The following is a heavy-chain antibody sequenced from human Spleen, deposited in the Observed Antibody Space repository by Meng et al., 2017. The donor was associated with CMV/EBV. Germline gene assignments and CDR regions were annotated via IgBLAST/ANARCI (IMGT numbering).Heavy chain of an antibody. CDR3: ARAPTLVAAFDF. CDR2: IAYGGDI. J-gene: IGHJ4*02. Sequence: LPGGSLSRSFWRWIRQPPGKGLEWIGYIAYGGDITYGPSLKSRVSISVDTSRFSLKLSSVTAADTAVYYCARAPTLVAAFDFWGQGALVTVSS. V-gene: IGHV4-59*01. CDR1: GGSLSRSF. D-gene: IGHD2-15*01.